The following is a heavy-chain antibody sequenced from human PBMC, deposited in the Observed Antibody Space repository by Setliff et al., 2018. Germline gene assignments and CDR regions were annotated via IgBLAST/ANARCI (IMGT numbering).Heavy chain of an antibody. CDR2: IIPIFGTA. J-gene: IGHJ4*02. CDR3: ATALINTHGGGYYDSSGASSFDY. V-gene: IGHV1-69*05. D-gene: IGHD3-22*01. CDR1: GYTFINYE. Sequence: ASVKVSCKASGYTFINYEINWVRQATGQGLEWMGGIIPIFGTANYAQKFQGRVTITTDESTSTAYMELSSLRSEDTAVYYCATALINTHGGGYYDSSGASSFDYWGQGTLVTVSS.